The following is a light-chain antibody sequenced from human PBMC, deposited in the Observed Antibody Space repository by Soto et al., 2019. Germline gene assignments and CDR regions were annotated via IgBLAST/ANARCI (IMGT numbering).Light chain of an antibody. CDR3: QHRSIWPVS. J-gene: IGKJ5*01. Sequence: DIVMTQSPAILSVSPGERATLSCRAGQSVSSNLAWYQQKPGRAPRLLIYGASTRAAGIPARFSGSGSGTDFTLTISSLEPEDFAVYYCQHRSIWPVSFGQGTRLEIK. CDR2: GAS. CDR1: QSVSSN. V-gene: IGKV3-15*01.